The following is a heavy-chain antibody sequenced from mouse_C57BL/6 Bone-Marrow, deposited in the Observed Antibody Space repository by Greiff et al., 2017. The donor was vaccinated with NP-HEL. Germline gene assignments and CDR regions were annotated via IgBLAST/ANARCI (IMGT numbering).Heavy chain of an antibody. J-gene: IGHJ1*03. V-gene: IGHV5-16*01. CDR1: GFTFSDYY. CDR3: ARDRVLRPPGYFDV. CDR2: INYDGSST. D-gene: IGHD1-2*01. Sequence: EVKLMESEGGLVQPGSSMKLSCTASGFTFSDYYMAWVRQVPEKGLEWVANINYDGSSTYYLDSLKSRFIISRDNAKNILYLQMSSLKSEDTATYYCARDRVLRPPGYFDVWGTGTTVTVSS.